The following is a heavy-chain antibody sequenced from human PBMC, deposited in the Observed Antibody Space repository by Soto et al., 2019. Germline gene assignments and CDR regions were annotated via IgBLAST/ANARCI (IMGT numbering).Heavy chain of an antibody. Sequence: LSLTCAVSGGSISSSNWWSWVRQPPGKGLEWIGEIYHSGSTNYNPSLKSRVTISVDKSKNQFSLKLSSVTAADTAVYYCARTSVSSSGWFDPWGQGTLVTVSS. CDR1: GGSISSSNW. D-gene: IGHD6-6*01. V-gene: IGHV4-4*02. CDR3: ARTSVSSSGWFDP. J-gene: IGHJ5*02. CDR2: IYHSGST.